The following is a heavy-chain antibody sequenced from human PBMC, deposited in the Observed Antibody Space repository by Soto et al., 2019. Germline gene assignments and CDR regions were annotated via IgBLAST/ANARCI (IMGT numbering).Heavy chain of an antibody. CDR3: ARTRGGYNSAFDP. CDR2: IFYSGTT. D-gene: IGHD5-12*01. V-gene: IGHV4-30-4*01. J-gene: IGHJ5*02. Sequence: QVQLQESGPGLVKPSQTLSLTCIVSGGSISSGIYYWSWIRQPPGKGLEWIGYIFYSGTTYYNPSLKSRVTLSVGTSRNQFSLKLSSVTAADTAMYYCARTRGGYNSAFDPWGQGTLVTVSS. CDR1: GGSISSGIYY.